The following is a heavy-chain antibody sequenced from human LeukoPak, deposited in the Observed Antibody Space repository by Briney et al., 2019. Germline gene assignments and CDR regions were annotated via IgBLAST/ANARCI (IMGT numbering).Heavy chain of an antibody. J-gene: IGHJ4*02. CDR2: IYYSGST. Sequence: SETLSLTCTVSGGSISSSSYYWGWIRQPPGKGLEWIGSIYYSGSTYYNPSLKSRVTISVDTSKNQFSLKLSSVTAADTAVYYCATGYSSSWYLVGGLDYWGQGTLVTVSS. V-gene: IGHV4-39*01. D-gene: IGHD6-13*01. CDR1: GGSISSSSYY. CDR3: ATGYSSSWYLVGGLDY.